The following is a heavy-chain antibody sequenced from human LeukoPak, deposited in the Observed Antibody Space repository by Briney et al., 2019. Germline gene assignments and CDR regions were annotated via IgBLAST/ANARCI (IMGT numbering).Heavy chain of an antibody. CDR3: ARGGCSSTSCYPFDY. V-gene: IGHV1-69*13. CDR1: GGTFSSYA. CDR2: IIPIFGTA. D-gene: IGHD2-2*01. Sequence: SVKVSCKASGGTFSSYAISWVRQAPGQGLEWMGGIIPIFGTANYAQKFQGRVTITADESTSTAYMGLSSLRSEDTAVYYCARGGCSSTSCYPFDYWGQGTLVTVSS. J-gene: IGHJ4*02.